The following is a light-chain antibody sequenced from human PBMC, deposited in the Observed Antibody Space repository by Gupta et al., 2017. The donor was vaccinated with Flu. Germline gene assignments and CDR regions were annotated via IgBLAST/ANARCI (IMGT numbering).Light chain of an antibody. CDR2: EVS. V-gene: IGLV2-14*01. J-gene: IGLJ2*01. CDR3: SSSTKNKNPLV. CDR1: SDDIGGYNF. Sequence: QSALTQPASVSGSPGQSITISCTGTSDDIGGYNFVSWYQRHPGKGPKLIIYEVSNRPSGISDRFSGSKSGNAASLTIXKXQHEDEXDYYCSSSTKNKNPLVFGGGTKLTVL.